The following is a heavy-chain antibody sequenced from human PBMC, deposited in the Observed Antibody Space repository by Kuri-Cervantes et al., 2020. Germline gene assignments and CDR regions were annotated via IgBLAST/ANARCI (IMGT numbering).Heavy chain of an antibody. CDR1: GGSISSYY. V-gene: IGHV4-59*13. D-gene: IGHD2-15*01. J-gene: IGHJ4*02. CDR2: IYYSGST. Sequence: SETLSLTCTVSGGSISSYYWSWIRQPPGKGLEWIGYIYYSGSTNYSPSLKSRVTISVDTSKNQFSLKLSSVTAADTAVYYCARATESRFCSGGSCYDYWGQGTLVTVSS. CDR3: ARATESRFCSGGSCYDY.